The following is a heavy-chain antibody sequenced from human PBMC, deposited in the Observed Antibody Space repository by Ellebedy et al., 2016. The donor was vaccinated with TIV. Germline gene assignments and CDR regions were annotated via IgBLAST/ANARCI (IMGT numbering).Heavy chain of an antibody. J-gene: IGHJ4*02. CDR2: MNPNSGNT. CDR1: GYTFTSYD. CDR3: ARDFPAWTGDGYIDY. V-gene: IGHV1-8*01. Sequence: ASVKVSCXASGYTFTSYDINWVRQATGQGLEWMGWMNPNSGNTGYAQKLQGRVTMTTDTSTSTAYMELRSLRSDDTAVYYCARDFPAWTGDGYIDYWGQGTLVTVSS. D-gene: IGHD5-24*01.